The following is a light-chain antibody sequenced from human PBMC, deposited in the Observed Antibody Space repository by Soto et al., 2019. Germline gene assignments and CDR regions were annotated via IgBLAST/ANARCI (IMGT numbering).Light chain of an antibody. V-gene: IGKV3-11*01. CDR2: DAS. Sequence: EIVLTQSPATLSVSPGGRATLSCRASQSISGALAWYQQKPGQAPRLLIYDASNRATGIPARFSGSGSGTDFTLTINSLEPEDFAVYYCQQRSNWPSITFGQGTRLEIK. CDR3: QQRSNWPSIT. J-gene: IGKJ5*01. CDR1: QSISGA.